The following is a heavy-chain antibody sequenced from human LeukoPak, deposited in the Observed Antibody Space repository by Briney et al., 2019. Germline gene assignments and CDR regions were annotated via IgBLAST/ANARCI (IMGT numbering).Heavy chain of an antibody. J-gene: IGHJ5*02. CDR1: GGSISSGGYY. CDR3: ARSASYYDILTGYYPGWFDP. Sequence: SQTLSLTCTVSGGSISSGGYYWSWIRQHPGTGLEWIGYIYYSGSTYYNPSLKSRVTISVDTSKNQFSLKLSSVTAADTAVYYCARSASYYDILTGYYPGWFDPWGQGALVTVSS. CDR2: IYYSGST. V-gene: IGHV4-31*03. D-gene: IGHD3-9*01.